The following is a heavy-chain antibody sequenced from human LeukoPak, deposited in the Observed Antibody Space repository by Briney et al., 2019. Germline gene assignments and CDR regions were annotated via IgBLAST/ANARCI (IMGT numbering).Heavy chain of an antibody. CDR3: AGEGEYGDSYS. Sequence: IPSETLSLTCGVSGGSVSSTSWWTWIRQPPGKGLEWIGEVHLDGRTNFNPSLKSRLTMSVDLSENHVSLKLTSVTAADTAIYYCAGEGEYGDSYSWGQGALVIVSA. CDR1: GGSVSSTSW. CDR2: VHLDGRT. D-gene: IGHD2-21*01. J-gene: IGHJ5*02. V-gene: IGHV4-4*02.